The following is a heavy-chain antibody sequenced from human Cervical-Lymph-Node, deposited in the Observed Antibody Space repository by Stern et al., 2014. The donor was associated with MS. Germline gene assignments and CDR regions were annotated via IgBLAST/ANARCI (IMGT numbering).Heavy chain of an antibody. CDR1: GFRFVNYW. CDR3: ARDLRVFDL. J-gene: IGHJ3*01. CDR2: INEDGTEK. Sequence: EMQLVESGGGLVQPGGSLRLSCAASGFRFVNYWMTWLRQSPDKGLEWVANINEDGTEKHYVDSVKGRLIISRDNAKKSLYLQMNSLRVEDTAVYYCARDLRVFDLWGPGTRVTVSS. V-gene: IGHV3-7*01. D-gene: IGHD3-16*01.